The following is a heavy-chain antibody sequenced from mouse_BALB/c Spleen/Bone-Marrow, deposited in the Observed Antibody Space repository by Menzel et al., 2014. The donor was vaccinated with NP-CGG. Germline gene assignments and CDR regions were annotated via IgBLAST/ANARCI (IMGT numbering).Heavy chain of an antibody. CDR2: INPDSYTI. Sequence: VQLQHSGGGLVQPGGSLKLSCAASGFDFSGFWMGWVRQAPGKGLEWIGEINPDSYTINYTPSLKDRFIISRDNAKNTLYLQMNKVRSEDTALYYCARLGYYGGFAYWGQGTLVTVSA. D-gene: IGHD2-3*01. CDR3: ARLGYYGGFAY. V-gene: IGHV4-1*02. CDR1: GFDFSGFW. J-gene: IGHJ3*01.